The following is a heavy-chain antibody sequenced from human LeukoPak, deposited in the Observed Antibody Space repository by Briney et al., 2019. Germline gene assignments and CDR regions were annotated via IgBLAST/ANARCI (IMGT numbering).Heavy chain of an antibody. CDR2: ISGSGGST. CDR3: ARSGYSYGFSDY. D-gene: IGHD5-18*01. CDR1: GFTFSSYA. J-gene: IGHJ4*02. Sequence: GGSLRLSCAASGFTFSSYAMSWVRQAPGKGLEWVSAISGSGGSTYYADSVKGRFTISRDNSKNTLYLQMNSLRAEDTAVYYCARSGYSYGFSDYWGQGTLVAVSS. V-gene: IGHV3-23*01.